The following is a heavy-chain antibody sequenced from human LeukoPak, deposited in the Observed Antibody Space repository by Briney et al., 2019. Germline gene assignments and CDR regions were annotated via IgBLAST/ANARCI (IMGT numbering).Heavy chain of an antibody. J-gene: IGHJ4*02. D-gene: IGHD3-10*01. CDR2: INPDTGGT. CDR1: GYTFTSNY. Sequence: ASLKVSCKASGYTFTSNYIHWVRQAPGQGLEWMGWINPDTGGTKYAQMFQDRVIMTRDTSITTAYLDLSALISDDTAVYFCARLGSRLGEYSHWGQGTLVTVSS. CDR3: ARLGSRLGEYSH. V-gene: IGHV1-2*02.